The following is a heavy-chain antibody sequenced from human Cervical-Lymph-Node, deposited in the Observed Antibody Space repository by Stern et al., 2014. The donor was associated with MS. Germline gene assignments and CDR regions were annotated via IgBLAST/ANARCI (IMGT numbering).Heavy chain of an antibody. V-gene: IGHV3-23*04. D-gene: IGHD3-9*01. Sequence: VQLVESGGGLVQPGGSLRLSCAASGFTFSSYPMFWVRQAPGQGLEWVSTISGSGTTYYADSVKGRFTFSRDNSKSTLYLQMNSLRAEDTAVYYCAKAPPDYDILTGYGVPLHWGQGTLVTVSS. J-gene: IGHJ4*02. CDR3: AKAPPDYDILTGYGVPLH. CDR1: GFTFSSYP. CDR2: ISGSGTT.